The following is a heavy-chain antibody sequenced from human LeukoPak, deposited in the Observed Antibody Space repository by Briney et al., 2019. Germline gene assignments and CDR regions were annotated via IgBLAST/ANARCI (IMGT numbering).Heavy chain of an antibody. D-gene: IGHD6-13*01. CDR2: INPNSGGT. Sequence: ASVKVSCKASGGTFSSYAISWVRQAPGQGLEWMGWINPNSGGTNYAQKFQGRVTMTRDTSISTAYMELSRLRSDDTAVYYCARVGLARIAAAGSGGGWFDPWGQGTLVTVSS. CDR3: ARVGLARIAAAGSGGGWFDP. CDR1: GGTFSSYA. V-gene: IGHV1-2*02. J-gene: IGHJ5*02.